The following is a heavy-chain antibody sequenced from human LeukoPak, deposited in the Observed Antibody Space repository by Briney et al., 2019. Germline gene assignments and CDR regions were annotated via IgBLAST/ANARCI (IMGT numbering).Heavy chain of an antibody. Sequence: ASVKVSCKASGYTFTGYYIHWVRQAPGQGLEWMGWINPNSGSTNYAQKFQGRVTLTRDTSISTAYMELSRLRSDDTAVYYCAREEGATMAANWFDPWGQGTLVTVSS. J-gene: IGHJ5*02. CDR3: AREEGATMAANWFDP. D-gene: IGHD1-26*01. CDR2: INPNSGST. V-gene: IGHV1-2*02. CDR1: GYTFTGYY.